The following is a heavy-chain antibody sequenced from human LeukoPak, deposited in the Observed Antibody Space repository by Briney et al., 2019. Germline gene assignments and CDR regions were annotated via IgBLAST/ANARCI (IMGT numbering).Heavy chain of an antibody. CDR3: ARVKRLWFGELLSNDAFDI. D-gene: IGHD3-10*01. V-gene: IGHV1-2*06. Sequence: ASVKVSCKASGYTFTGYYMHWVRQAPGQGLEWMGRIDPNGGGTNYAQKFQGRVTMTRDTSISTAYMELSRLRSDDTAVYYCARVKRLWFGELLSNDAFDIWGQGTMVTVSS. CDR1: GYTFTGYY. CDR2: IDPNGGGT. J-gene: IGHJ3*02.